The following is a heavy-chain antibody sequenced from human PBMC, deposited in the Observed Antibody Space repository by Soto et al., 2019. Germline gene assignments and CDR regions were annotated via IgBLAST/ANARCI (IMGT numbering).Heavy chain of an antibody. D-gene: IGHD2-15*01. J-gene: IGHJ6*02. CDR3: ARGYCSGGSCYSGMDV. CDR2: IIPISGTT. CDR1: GGTFSTHA. V-gene: IGHV1-69*13. Sequence: SVKVSCKASGGTFSTHAIIWVRQAPGHGLEWMGGIIPISGTTYYTQKFQGRVTITADESTSTAFMELSSLKSDDTAVFYCARGYCSGGSCYSGMDVWGQGTMVTVSS.